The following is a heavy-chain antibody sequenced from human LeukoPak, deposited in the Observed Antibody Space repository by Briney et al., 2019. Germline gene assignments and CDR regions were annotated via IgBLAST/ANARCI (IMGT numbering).Heavy chain of an antibody. Sequence: GASVKVSCKASGDTFIGYGITWVRQAPGQGLEWMGWISTGNGNTNSGQKFQGRVTMTTDKSTGTAHMELRSLRSDDTAMYYCARRGYDSSGYREGFDIWGQGTMVTVSS. V-gene: IGHV1-18*01. D-gene: IGHD3-22*01. CDR1: GDTFIGYG. CDR3: ARRGYDSSGYREGFDI. CDR2: ISTGNGNT. J-gene: IGHJ3*02.